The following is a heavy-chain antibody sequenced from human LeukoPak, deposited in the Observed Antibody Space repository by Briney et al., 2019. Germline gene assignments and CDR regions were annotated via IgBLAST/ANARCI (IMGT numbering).Heavy chain of an antibody. CDR1: GFIFSSYS. Sequence: GGSLRLSCAASGFIFSSYSMNWVRQAPGKGLEWVSSITSSSSYIYYADSVKGRFTISRDNAKNSLYLQMNSLRAEDTAVYYCARDLAGWPVDCWGQGTLVTVSS. CDR3: ARDLAGWPVDC. V-gene: IGHV3-21*01. J-gene: IGHJ4*02. D-gene: IGHD5-24*01. CDR2: ITSSSSYI.